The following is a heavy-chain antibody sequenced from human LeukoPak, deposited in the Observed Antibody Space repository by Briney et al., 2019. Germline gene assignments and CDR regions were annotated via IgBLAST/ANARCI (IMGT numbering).Heavy chain of an antibody. CDR2: INPNSGGT. CDR1: GYTFTGYY. D-gene: IGHD2-15*01. V-gene: IGHV1-2*02. J-gene: IGHJ4*02. CDR3: ARAQRGYCSGGSCYVLSY. Sequence: GASVKVSCKASGYTFTGYYMHWVRQAPGQGLEWMGWINPNSGGTNYAQKFQGRVTMTRDTSISTAYMELSRLRSDDTAVYYCARAQRGYCSGGSCYVLSYWGQGTLVTVSS.